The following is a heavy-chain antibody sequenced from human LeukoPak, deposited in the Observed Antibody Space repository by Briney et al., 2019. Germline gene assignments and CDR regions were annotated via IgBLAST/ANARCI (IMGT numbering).Heavy chain of an antibody. V-gene: IGHV4-59*01. Sequence: SETLSLTCTVSGGSISSYYWSWIRQPPGKGLEWIGYIYYSGSTNYNPSLKSRVTISVDTSKSQFSLKLSSVTAADTAVYYCAREAPGSNYFDYWGQGTLVTVSS. CDR3: AREAPGSNYFDY. J-gene: IGHJ4*02. CDR2: IYYSGST. D-gene: IGHD2-15*01. CDR1: GGSISSYY.